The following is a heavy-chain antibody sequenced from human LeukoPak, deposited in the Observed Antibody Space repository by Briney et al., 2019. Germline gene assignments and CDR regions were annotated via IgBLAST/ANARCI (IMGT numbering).Heavy chain of an antibody. Sequence: SETLSLTCTVSGGSISSYYWSWIRQPPGKGLEWIGSIYYSGSTYYNPSLRSRVTISVDTSKNQFSLKLSSVTAADTAVYYCARHPTVDYDSSGYYPFDYWGQGTLVTVSS. V-gene: IGHV4-39*07. J-gene: IGHJ4*02. D-gene: IGHD3-22*01. CDR2: IYYSGST. CDR1: GGSISSYY. CDR3: ARHPTVDYDSSGYYPFDY.